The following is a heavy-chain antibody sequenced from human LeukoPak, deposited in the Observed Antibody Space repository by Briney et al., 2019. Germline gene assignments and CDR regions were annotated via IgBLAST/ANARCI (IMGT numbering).Heavy chain of an antibody. CDR3: AXXXAATDAFDI. CDR2: IYYSGST. Sequence: SETLSLSCTVSGGSISSYYWSWIRQPPGKGLEWIGYIYYSGSTNYNPSLKSRVTISVDTSKNQFSLKLSSVTAADTAVYYCAXXXAATDAFDIWGQGTMVTVSS. D-gene: IGHD6-25*01. CDR1: GGSISSYY. J-gene: IGHJ3*02. V-gene: IGHV4-59*01.